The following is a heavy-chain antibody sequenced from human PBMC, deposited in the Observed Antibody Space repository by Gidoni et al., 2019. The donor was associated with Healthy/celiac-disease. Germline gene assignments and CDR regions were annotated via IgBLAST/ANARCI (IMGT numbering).Heavy chain of an antibody. CDR3: ARDQWESFVVVEITSNDAFDI. Sequence: EVQLVESGGGLVQPGGSLRLSCAASGFTFSSYEMNWVRQAPGKGLEWVSYISSSGSTIYYADSVKGRFTISRDNAKNSLYLQMNSLRAEDTAVYYCARDQWESFVVVEITSNDAFDIWGQGTMVTVSS. J-gene: IGHJ3*02. D-gene: IGHD3-22*01. CDR2: ISSSGSTI. V-gene: IGHV3-48*03. CDR1: GFTFSSYE.